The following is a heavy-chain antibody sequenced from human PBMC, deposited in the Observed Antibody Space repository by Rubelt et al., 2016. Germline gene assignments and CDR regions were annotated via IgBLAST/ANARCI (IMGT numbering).Heavy chain of an antibody. CDR2: IYYSGIT. J-gene: IGHJ4*02. CDR1: GASISSSTTYY. CDR3: ASVKSVVVPSANFDY. V-gene: IGHV4-39*07. D-gene: IGHD2-2*01. Sequence: QLQLQESGPGLVKPSETLSLTCTVSGASISSSTTYYWGWIRQPPGKGLEWIGSIYYSGITYYNPSLKSRVTISVDTSKNQFSLKLSSVTAADTAVYYCASVKSVVVPSANFDYWGQGTLVTVSS.